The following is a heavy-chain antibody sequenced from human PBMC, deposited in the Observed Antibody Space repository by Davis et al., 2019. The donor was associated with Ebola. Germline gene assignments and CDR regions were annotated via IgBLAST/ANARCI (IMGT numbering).Heavy chain of an antibody. CDR3: ATPYKTQKAVAGQYDAFDI. J-gene: IGHJ3*02. Sequence: ASVKVSCKASGYTFTSYGISWVRQAPGQGLEWMGWISAYNGNTNYAQKLQGRVTMTTDTSTSTAYMELRSLRSDDTAVYYCATPYKTQKAVAGQYDAFDIWGQGTMVTVSS. D-gene: IGHD6-19*01. CDR1: GYTFTSYG. CDR2: ISAYNGNT. V-gene: IGHV1-18*04.